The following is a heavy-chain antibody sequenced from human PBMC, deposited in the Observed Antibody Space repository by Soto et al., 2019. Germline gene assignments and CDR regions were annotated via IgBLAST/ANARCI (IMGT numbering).Heavy chain of an antibody. D-gene: IGHD2-2*01. Sequence: QVQLVQSGAEVKKPGSSVKVSCRASGGTFNSHTISWVRQAPGQGLEWMGGIMPMFGVTNYARKLQGRLTMTANESTTTACMEVSSLTSDDTAVYYCAGEGVTSSMSLPWIGYHYYGLDVWCQGTTVIVSS. CDR3: AGEGVTSSMSLPWIGYHYYGLDV. J-gene: IGHJ6*02. CDR1: GGTFNSHT. CDR2: IMPMFGVT. V-gene: IGHV1-69*12.